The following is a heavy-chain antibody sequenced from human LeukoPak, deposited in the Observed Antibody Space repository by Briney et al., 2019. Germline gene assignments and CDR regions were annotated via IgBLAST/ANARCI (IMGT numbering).Heavy chain of an antibody. CDR3: ARHYGVATNLFYFDY. J-gene: IGHJ4*02. CDR1: GGSISSYY. D-gene: IGHD5-12*01. V-gene: IGHV4-59*08. CDR2: IYYSGST. Sequence: PSETLSLTCTVSGGSISSYYWSWIRQPPGKGLEWIGYIYYSGSTNYNPSLKSRVTISVDTSKNQFSLKLSSVTAADTAVYYCARHYGVATNLFYFDYWGQGTLVTVSS.